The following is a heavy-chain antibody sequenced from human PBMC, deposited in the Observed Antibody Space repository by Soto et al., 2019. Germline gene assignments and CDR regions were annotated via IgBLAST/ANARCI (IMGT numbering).Heavy chain of an antibody. D-gene: IGHD2-2*01. V-gene: IGHV3-23*01. CDR1: GFTFRTYA. CDR2: ISDSGTT. CDR3: AKGGEGSCSRTSCLYFSDS. Sequence: EVQLLDSGGGLVQPGGSLRLSCAASGFTFRTYAMSWVRQAPGKGLEWVSTISDSGTTYYANSVKGRFTISRDNSRNTLDLQMNSLRVEDTAVYYCAKGGEGSCSRTSCLYFSDSWGQGTLVTVCS. J-gene: IGHJ5*02.